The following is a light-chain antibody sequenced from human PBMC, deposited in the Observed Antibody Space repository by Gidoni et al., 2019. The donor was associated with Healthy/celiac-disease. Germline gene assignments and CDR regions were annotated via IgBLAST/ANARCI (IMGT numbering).Light chain of an antibody. CDR1: QSVRISY. CDR3: QQYGSSPWT. V-gene: IGKV3-20*01. Sequence: IVLTPSPGTLSLSPGESATLSCRASQSVRISYLAWYQQKPGQAPRLLIYGASSRATGIPDRFSGSGSGTDFTRTISRLEPEDFAGYYCQQYGSSPWTFGQGTKVEIK. CDR2: GAS. J-gene: IGKJ1*01.